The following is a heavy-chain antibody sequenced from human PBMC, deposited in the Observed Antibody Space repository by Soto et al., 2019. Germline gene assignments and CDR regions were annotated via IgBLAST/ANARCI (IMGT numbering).Heavy chain of an antibody. CDR1: GGPITYW. V-gene: IGHV4-4*02. CDR2: VSQRGGT. CDR3: AKHVTDSGTRGYDS. J-gene: IGHJ5*02. D-gene: IGHD1-1*01. Sequence: QVQLQESGPGLVSPSGTLSLTCAVSGGPITYWLSWVRQSPGKGLEWIGEVSQRGGTNYIPSLKSRVTRSIDNSRNQIFLHLTSVTAADTAVYFCAKHVTDSGTRGYDSWGQGILVTVSS.